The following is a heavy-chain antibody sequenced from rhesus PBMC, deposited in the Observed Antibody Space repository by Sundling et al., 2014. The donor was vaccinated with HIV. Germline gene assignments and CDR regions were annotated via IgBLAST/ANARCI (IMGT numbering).Heavy chain of an antibody. V-gene: IGHV4-127*01. CDR2: IGGSSGNT. CDR3: ARHASYDCFDF. D-gene: IGHD3-28*01. J-gene: IGHJ3*01. CDR1: GYSISSGYG. Sequence: QVQLQESGPGLVKPSETLSLTCAVSGYSISSGYGWSWIRQPPGKGLEWIGYIGGSSGNTKYNPSLKSRVTISTDTSKNQFSLNLSSVTAADTAVYYCARHASYDCFDFWGRGLWVIVSS.